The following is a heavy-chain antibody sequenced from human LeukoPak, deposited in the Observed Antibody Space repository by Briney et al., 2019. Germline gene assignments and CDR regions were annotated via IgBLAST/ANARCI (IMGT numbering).Heavy chain of an antibody. CDR3: GRGLDDFDI. D-gene: IGHD2-21*01. CDR2: KWYDGSNK. CDR1: GFTFSSYG. J-gene: IGHJ3*02. V-gene: IGHV3-33*01. Sequence: PGGALRLSCAASGFTFSSYGMHGVRQAPARGLEWVAVKWYDGSNKYYADSVKGRFTISRDNSKNTLYLQMNSLRAEDTAVYCCGRGLDDFDIWGQGTMVTVSS.